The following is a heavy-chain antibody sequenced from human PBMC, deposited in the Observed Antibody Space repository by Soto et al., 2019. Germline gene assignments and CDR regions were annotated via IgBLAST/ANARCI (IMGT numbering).Heavy chain of an antibody. CDR2: IYWDDDK. D-gene: IGHD4-17*01. J-gene: IGHJ4*02. Sequence: QITLKESGPPLVRPAQTLTLTCAFSGFSLTTTDMGVAWIRQPPGKALEWLALIYWDDDKRYSPSLKNRLAISKGTSRNRVVLTITNMNPVDTGTYFCAHAGDYDLLSLDHWGPGTLVTVSS. CDR1: GFSLTTTDMG. CDR3: AHAGDYDLLSLDH. V-gene: IGHV2-5*02.